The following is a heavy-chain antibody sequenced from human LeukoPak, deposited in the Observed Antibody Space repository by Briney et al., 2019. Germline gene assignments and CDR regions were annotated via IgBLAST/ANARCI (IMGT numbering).Heavy chain of an antibody. J-gene: IGHJ4*02. D-gene: IGHD5-24*01. CDR3: ARSGRDRYNGPFYY. CDR1: GGSLSGHY. V-gene: IGHV4-34*01. CDR2: INHSGTP. Sequence: SEILSLTCAVYGGSLSGHYWSWTRQSPGKGLEWIGEINHSGTPNYNPSLKSRLTMSLDTSKNQISLKLTSVTAADSAVYYCARSGRDRYNGPFYYWGQGTLVAVSS.